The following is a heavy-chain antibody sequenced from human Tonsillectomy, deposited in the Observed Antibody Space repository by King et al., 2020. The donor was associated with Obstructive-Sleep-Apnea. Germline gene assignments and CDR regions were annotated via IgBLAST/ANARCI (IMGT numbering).Heavy chain of an antibody. Sequence: VQLVESGGGLVQPGGSLRLSCAASEFTFSRYTMNWVRQAPGKGLEWISYISISSNTIYYADSVRGRFTISRDNAKNSLFLQMNSLRAEDTAVYYCVRTYVRRNWYFDLWGRGTLVTVSS. CDR1: EFTFSRYT. J-gene: IGHJ2*01. D-gene: IGHD3-10*02. CDR2: ISISSNTI. V-gene: IGHV3-48*01. CDR3: VRTYVRRNWYFDL.